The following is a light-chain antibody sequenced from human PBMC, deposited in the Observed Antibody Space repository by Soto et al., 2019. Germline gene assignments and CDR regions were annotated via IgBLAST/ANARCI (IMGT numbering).Light chain of an antibody. J-gene: IGLJ1*01. CDR1: SSDVGAYDY. Sequence: QSALTQPPSASGSPGQSVTISCAGTSSDVGAYDYVSWYQQHPGRAPKLMIYEVTKRPSGVPDRFSGSKSGNTASLTVSGLQAEDEAEYYCSSYAGSNVFYVFGTGTKLTVL. CDR3: SSYAGSNVFYV. V-gene: IGLV2-8*01. CDR2: EVT.